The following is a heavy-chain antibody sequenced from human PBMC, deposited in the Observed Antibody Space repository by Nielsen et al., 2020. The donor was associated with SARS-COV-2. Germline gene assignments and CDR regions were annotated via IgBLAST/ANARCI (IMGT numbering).Heavy chain of an antibody. V-gene: IGHV1-2*06. CDR2: INPNSGGT. D-gene: IGHD4-11*01. CDR3: ARVPFLSTVTTTYYFDY. CDR1: GYTFTGYY. Sequence: ASVKVSCKASGYTFTGYYMHWVRQAPGQGLEWMGRINPNSGGTNYAQKFQGRVTMTRDTSISTAYMELSRLRSDDTAVYYCARVPFLSTVTTTYYFDYWGQGTLVTVSS. J-gene: IGHJ4*02.